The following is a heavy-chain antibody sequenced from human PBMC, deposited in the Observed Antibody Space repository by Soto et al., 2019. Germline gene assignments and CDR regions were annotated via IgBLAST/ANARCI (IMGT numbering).Heavy chain of an antibody. D-gene: IGHD3-22*01. CDR3: AKDPSITMIVVVITAGGNGMDV. Sequence: PVGSLRPACPPSGFTFTSIAMSWVRQAPGKGLEWVSAISGSGGSTYYADSVKGRFTISRDNSKNTLYLQMNSLRAEDTAVYYCAKDPSITMIVVVITAGGNGMDVWGQGTTVTVSS. V-gene: IGHV3-23*01. CDR2: ISGSGGST. CDR1: GFTFTSIA. J-gene: IGHJ6*02.